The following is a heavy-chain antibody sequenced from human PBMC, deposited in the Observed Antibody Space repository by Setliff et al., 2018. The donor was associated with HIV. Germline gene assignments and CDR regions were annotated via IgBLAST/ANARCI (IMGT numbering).Heavy chain of an antibody. Sequence: KTSETLSLTCIVSGDSISSGTYYWNWIWQPDGKGLEWIGHVYSSGSTYYNPSLKSRATISVDTSKNQFSLKLSSVTAADTAVYYCIIAYSSGWLAPMGFDSWGQGTLVTVSS. J-gene: IGHJ4*02. D-gene: IGHD6-19*01. V-gene: IGHV4-61*09. CDR2: VYSSGST. CDR1: GDSISSGTYY. CDR3: IIAYSSGWLAPMGFDS.